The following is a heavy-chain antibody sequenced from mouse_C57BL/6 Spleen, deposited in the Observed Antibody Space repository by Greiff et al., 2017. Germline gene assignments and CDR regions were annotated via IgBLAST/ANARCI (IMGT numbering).Heavy chain of an antibody. D-gene: IGHD2-5*01. V-gene: IGHV1-50*01. CDR2: IDPSDSYT. Sequence: VQLQQPGAELVKPGASVKLSCKASGYTFTSYWMQWVKQRPGQGLEWIGEIDPSDSYTNYNQKFKGKATLTVDTSSSTAYMQLSSLTSEDSAVYYCARRAYSNPFAYWGQGTLDTVSA. CDR1: GYTFTSYW. CDR3: ARRAYSNPFAY. J-gene: IGHJ3*01.